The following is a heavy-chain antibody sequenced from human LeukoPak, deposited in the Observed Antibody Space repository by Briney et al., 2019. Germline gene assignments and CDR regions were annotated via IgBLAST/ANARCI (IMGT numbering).Heavy chain of an antibody. D-gene: IGHD6-19*01. J-gene: IGHJ4*02. V-gene: IGHV3-7*01. CDR1: GFTFSSYW. CDR3: ARDLVAGTIDY. CDR2: IKQDGSEK. Sequence: GGSLRLSCAASGFTFSSYWMSWVRQAPGTGLEWVANIKQDGSEKYYVDSVKGRFTISRDNSKNTLYLQMNSLRAEDTAVYYCARDLVAGTIDYWGQGTLVTVSS.